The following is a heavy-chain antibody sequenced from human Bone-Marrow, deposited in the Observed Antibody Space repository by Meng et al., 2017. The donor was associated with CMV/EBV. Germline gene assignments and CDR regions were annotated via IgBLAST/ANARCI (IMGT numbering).Heavy chain of an antibody. V-gene: IGHV4-39*07. CDR1: GGSIGDSRYY. D-gene: IGHD3-3*01. CDR2: IYYTGST. CDR3: ARGRFRHTY. J-gene: IGHJ4*02. Sequence: SETLSLTCTVSGGSIGDSRYYWGWIRQPPGKGLEWIGTIYYTGSTFYNPSLKSRLTISVDTSKNQFSLKLSSVTAADTAVYFCARGRFRHTYWGQGTLVTVSS.